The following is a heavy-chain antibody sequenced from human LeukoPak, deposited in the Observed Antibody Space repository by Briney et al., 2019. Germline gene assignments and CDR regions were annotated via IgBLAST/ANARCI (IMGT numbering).Heavy chain of an antibody. CDR2: ISDSGGST. CDR1: GFTFSSYG. CDR3: GRGHWGLDS. J-gene: IGHJ4*02. V-gene: IGHV3-23*01. D-gene: IGHD7-27*01. Sequence: GGTLRLSCAASGFTFSSYGMSWVRQAPGEGLEWVSAISDSGGSTYYTDSVKGRFTISRDNSKNTLYLQMNNLRVEDTAVYYCGRGHWGLDSWGQGTLVSVSS.